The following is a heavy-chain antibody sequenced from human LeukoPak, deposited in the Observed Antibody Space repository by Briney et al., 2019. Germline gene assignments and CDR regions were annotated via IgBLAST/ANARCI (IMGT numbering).Heavy chain of an antibody. CDR3: ARKGNSGSYFDY. CDR2: IYYSGST. J-gene: IGHJ4*02. D-gene: IGHD1-26*01. Sequence: PSETLSLTCTVSGGSISSYYWSWIRQPPGKGLEWIGYIYYSGSTNYNPSLKSRVTISVDTSKNQFSLKLSSVTAADTAVYYCARKGNSGSYFDYWGQGTLVTVSS. V-gene: IGHV4-59*01. CDR1: GGSISSYY.